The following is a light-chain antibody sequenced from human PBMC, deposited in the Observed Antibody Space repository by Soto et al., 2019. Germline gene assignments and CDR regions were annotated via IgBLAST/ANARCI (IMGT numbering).Light chain of an antibody. CDR1: QSVGSN. J-gene: IGKJ2*01. CDR2: ATS. V-gene: IGKV3-15*01. CDR3: QQYNTWPPKYT. Sequence: EIVMTQSPATLSVSPGERATLSCRASQSVGSNLAWYQQRPGQAPRLLIYATSTRATDVPARFGGSGSGTEFTLTISSLQSEDSAVYYCQQYNTWPPKYTFGQGTKLEIQ.